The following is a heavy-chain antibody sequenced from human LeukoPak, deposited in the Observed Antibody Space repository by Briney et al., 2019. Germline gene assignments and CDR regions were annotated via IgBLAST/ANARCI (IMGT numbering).Heavy chain of an antibody. CDR2: IYTSGST. D-gene: IGHD4-11*01. V-gene: IGHV4-61*02. Sequence: KASETLSLTCTVSGGSISSGSYYWSWIRQPAGKGLEWIGRIYTSGSTNYNPSLKSRVTISVDTSKNQFSLKLSSVTAADTAVYYCASPTVYGYWGQGTLVTVSS. CDR3: ASPTVYGY. CDR1: GGSISSGSYY. J-gene: IGHJ4*02.